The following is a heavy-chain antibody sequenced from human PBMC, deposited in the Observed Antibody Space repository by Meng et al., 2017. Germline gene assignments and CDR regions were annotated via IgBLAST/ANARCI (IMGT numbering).Heavy chain of an antibody. Sequence: GESLKISCAASGFTFSSYAMSWVRQAPGKGLEWVSAISGSGGSTYYADSVKGRFTISRDNSKNTLNLQMNSLRAEDTAVYCCAKDYNYYDSSGYYYGPTDAFDIWGQATMVTVSS. CDR1: GFTFSSYA. CDR2: ISGSGGST. J-gene: IGHJ3*02. CDR3: AKDYNYYDSSGYYYGPTDAFDI. V-gene: IGHV3-23*01. D-gene: IGHD3-22*01.